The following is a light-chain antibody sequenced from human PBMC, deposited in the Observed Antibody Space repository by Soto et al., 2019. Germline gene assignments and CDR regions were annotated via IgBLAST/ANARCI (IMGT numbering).Light chain of an antibody. Sequence: DIQMTQSPSSLSSSVGDRVTITCRASQSISRYLNWYQQKPGKAPKLLIYAASSLLGGVPSRFSGSGSGTDFTLTISSLQPDDLATYYCQQYNSFPWTFGQGTKVDIK. J-gene: IGKJ1*01. CDR2: AAS. CDR1: QSISRY. V-gene: IGKV1-39*01. CDR3: QQYNSFPWT.